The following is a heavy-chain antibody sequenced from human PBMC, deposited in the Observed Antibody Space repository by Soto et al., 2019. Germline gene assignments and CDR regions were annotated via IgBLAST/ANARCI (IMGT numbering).Heavy chain of an antibody. CDR1: GFTFSSYA. V-gene: IGHV3-30-3*01. CDR3: ARDAYSGYSGSWRYFDY. Sequence: GGSLRLSCAASGFTFSSYAMHWVRQAPGEGLEWMAVMSYDGSNTYYADSVKGRFTISRDNSKNTLYLQMDSLRAEDTAVYYCARDAYSGYSGSWRYFDYWGQGTLVTVSS. J-gene: IGHJ4*02. D-gene: IGHD6-13*01. CDR2: MSYDGSNT.